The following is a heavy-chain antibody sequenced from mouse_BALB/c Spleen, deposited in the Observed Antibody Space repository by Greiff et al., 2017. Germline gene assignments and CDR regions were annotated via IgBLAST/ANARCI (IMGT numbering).Heavy chain of an antibody. J-gene: IGHJ3*01. CDR1: GFTFSDFY. V-gene: IGHV7-1*02. CDR3: ARDADYDYDWFAY. D-gene: IGHD2-4*01. CDR2: SRNKANDYTT. Sequence: EVKVVESGGGLVQPGGSLRLSCATSGFTFSDFYMEWVRQPPGKRLEWIAASRNKANDYTTEYSASVKGRFIVSRDTSQSILYLQMNALRAEDTAIYYCARDADYDYDWFAYWGQGTLVTVSA.